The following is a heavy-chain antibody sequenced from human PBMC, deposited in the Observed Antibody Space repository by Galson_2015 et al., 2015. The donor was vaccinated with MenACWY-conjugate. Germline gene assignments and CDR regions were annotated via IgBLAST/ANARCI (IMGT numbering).Heavy chain of an antibody. CDR1: GFTFSSYW. V-gene: IGHV3-74*01. CDR3: AREIGQRVRGARYGMVV. D-gene: IGHD3-10*01. CDR2: INSDGSGT. Sequence: SLRLSCAASGFTFSSYWMHWVRQAPRKGLVWVSRINSDGSGTRYADSVKGRFTISRDSAKNTLYLQMNSLRAEDTAVYYCAREIGQRVRGARYGMVVWGQGTTVTVSS. J-gene: IGHJ6*02.